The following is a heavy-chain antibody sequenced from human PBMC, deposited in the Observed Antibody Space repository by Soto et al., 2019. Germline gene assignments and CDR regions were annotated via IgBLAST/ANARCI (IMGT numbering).Heavy chain of an antibody. J-gene: IGHJ6*03. D-gene: IGHD2-15*01. Sequence: EVQLVESGGGLVQPGGSLRLSCAASGFTFSNYGMNWVRQAPGKGLEWVSYISSSSSTMFYADSVKGRFTISRDNARNSLYRQMNSLRDEDTAVYYCARDPRYCSGGSCCDEYYYYYMDVWGKGTTVPVSS. CDR3: ARDPRYCSGGSCCDEYYYYYMDV. V-gene: IGHV3-48*02. CDR2: ISSSSSTM. CDR1: GFTFSNYG.